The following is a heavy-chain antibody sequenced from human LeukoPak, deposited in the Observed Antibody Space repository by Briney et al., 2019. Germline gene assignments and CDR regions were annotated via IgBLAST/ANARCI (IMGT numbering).Heavy chain of an antibody. CDR2: ISAYNGST. CDR3: ARGAYYSNYHVAGP. D-gene: IGHD4-11*01. Sequence: ASVKVSCKASGYTFTSYGISWVRQAPGQGLEWMGWISAYNGSTDYAQKLQGRVTMTTDTSTSTAYMELRSLRSDDTAVYYCARGAYYSNYHVAGPWGQGTLVTVSS. V-gene: IGHV1-18*01. CDR1: GYTFTSYG. J-gene: IGHJ5*02.